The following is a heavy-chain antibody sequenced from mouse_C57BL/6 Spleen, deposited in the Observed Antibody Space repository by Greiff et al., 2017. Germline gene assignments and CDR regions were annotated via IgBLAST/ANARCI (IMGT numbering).Heavy chain of an antibody. CDR2: IDPETGGT. Sequence: QVQLQQSGAELVRPGASVTLSCKASGYTFTDSEMNWVKQTPVHGLEWIGAIDPETGGTAYNQKFKGKAILTADKASSTAYMELLSLTSEDSSVYYCTRRYDYDCWYFDVWGTETTVTVSS. J-gene: IGHJ1*03. CDR3: TRRYDYDCWYFDV. V-gene: IGHV1-15*01. D-gene: IGHD2-4*01. CDR1: GYTFTDSE.